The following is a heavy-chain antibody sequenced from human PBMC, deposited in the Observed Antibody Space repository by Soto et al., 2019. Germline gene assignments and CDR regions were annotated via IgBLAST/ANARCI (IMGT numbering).Heavy chain of an antibody. CDR3: EKDGDYEYFDY. V-gene: IGHV3-23*01. J-gene: IGHJ4*02. CDR2: ISGSGTSP. Sequence: GGSLRLSCAASGFSFSRHAMSWVRQAPGKGLEWVSLISGSGTSPFYAASVKGRFTISRDNSENTLYLQMHNLRADDTAVYFCEKDGDYEYFDYWGQGTKVTVYS. D-gene: IGHD3-22*01. CDR1: GFSFSRHA.